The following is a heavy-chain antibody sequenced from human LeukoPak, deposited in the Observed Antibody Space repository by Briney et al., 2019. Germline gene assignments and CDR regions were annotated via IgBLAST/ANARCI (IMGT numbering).Heavy chain of an antibody. CDR2: IIPMFGRA. CDR1: GGTFSRYT. J-gene: IGHJ4*02. Sequence: SVKVSCKASGGTFSRYTISWVRQAPGQGLEWMGGIIPMFGRANYAQKSQGRLTITADESSTTAYMELSGLRSEDTAVYYCATDASIYDSRGYYYLWWGQGTLVTVSS. V-gene: IGHV1-69*13. D-gene: IGHD3-22*01. CDR3: ATDASIYDSRGYYYLW.